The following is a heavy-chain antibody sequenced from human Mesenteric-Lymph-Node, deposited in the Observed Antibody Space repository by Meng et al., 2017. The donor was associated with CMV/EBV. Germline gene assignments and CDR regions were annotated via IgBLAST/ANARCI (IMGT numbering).Heavy chain of an antibody. CDR3: ASCSSTSCYGY. J-gene: IGHJ4*02. V-gene: IGHV3-74*01. CDR1: GFTFSSYW. Sequence: GESLKISCAASGFTFSSYWMHWVRQAPGKGLVWVSRINSDGSSTSYADSVKGRFTISRDNAKNTLYLQMNSLRDEDMGVYYCASCSSTSCYGYWGQGTLVTVSS. CDR2: INSDGSST. D-gene: IGHD2-2*01.